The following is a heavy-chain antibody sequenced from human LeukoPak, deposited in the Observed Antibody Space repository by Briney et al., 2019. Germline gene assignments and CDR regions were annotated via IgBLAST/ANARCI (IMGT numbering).Heavy chain of an antibody. CDR1: TYPLPTYW. J-gene: IGHJ6*03. V-gene: IGHV5-51*01. Sequence: GESLKISCQGSTYPLPTYWIGWVRQKPGKGLEWMGIIYPGDSDVTYSPSFEGQVTISADKSVNTAYLQWSSLKASDTAMYYCARHAAITLYGYYYHYMDVWGKGTAVTVSS. D-gene: IGHD2-8*01. CDR2: IYPGDSDV. CDR3: ARHAAITLYGYYYHYMDV.